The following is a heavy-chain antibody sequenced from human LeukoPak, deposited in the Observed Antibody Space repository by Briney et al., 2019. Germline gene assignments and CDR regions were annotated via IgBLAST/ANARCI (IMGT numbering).Heavy chain of an antibody. J-gene: IGHJ5*01. D-gene: IGHD1-1*01. V-gene: IGHV3-23*01. Sequence: GGSLRLSCAASGFTFSDYAMSWVRQAPGKGLEWVSDISGRSSTTHYADSVKGRFTLSRDNAKNTVYLQMNTLSAEDTAIYYCARGLHWNDFNWFDSWGQGTLVTVSS. CDR1: GFTFSDYA. CDR3: ARGLHWNDFNWFDS. CDR2: ISGRSSTT.